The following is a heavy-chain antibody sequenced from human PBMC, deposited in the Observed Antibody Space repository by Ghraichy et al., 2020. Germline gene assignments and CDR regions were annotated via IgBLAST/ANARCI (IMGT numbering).Heavy chain of an antibody. CDR2: ISSSGDTI. Sequence: GGSLRLSCEASGFTFSDYYINWIRQAPGKGLEWVSYISSSGDTIDYADSVKGRFTISRDNSKNSLFLQMSSLRADDTAVYYCAVIGVAAVQYYDLDVWGQRTTVTVSS. J-gene: IGHJ6*02. D-gene: IGHD6-19*01. CDR3: AVIGVAAVQYYDLDV. V-gene: IGHV3-11*01. CDR1: GFTFSDYY.